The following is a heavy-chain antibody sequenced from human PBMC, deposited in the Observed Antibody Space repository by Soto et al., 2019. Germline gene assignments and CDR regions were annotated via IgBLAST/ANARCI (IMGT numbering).Heavy chain of an antibody. V-gene: IGHV3-66*01. CDR3: ARTFYGSGSYPFDY. D-gene: IGHD3-10*01. Sequence: PGESLKISCAASGFTVSSNYMSWVRQAPGKGLEWVSVIYSGGSTYYADSVKGRFTISRDNSKNTLYLQMNSLRAEDTAVYYCARTFYGSGSYPFDYWGQGTLVTVSS. CDR1: GFTVSSNY. J-gene: IGHJ4*02. CDR2: IYSGGST.